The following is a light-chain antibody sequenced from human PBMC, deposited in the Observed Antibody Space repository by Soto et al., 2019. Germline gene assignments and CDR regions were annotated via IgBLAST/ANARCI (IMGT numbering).Light chain of an antibody. CDR3: QQYSSFTT. Sequence: DIQMTQTPSTLSASVGDRVTITCRASQTIATWLAWYQQKPGKAPKLLIYKASNLQSRVPSRFSGSGSGTEFSLTTSSRQPDDFATYYCQQYSSFTTFGHGTKVDI. V-gene: IGKV1-5*03. CDR2: KAS. CDR1: QTIATW. J-gene: IGKJ1*01.